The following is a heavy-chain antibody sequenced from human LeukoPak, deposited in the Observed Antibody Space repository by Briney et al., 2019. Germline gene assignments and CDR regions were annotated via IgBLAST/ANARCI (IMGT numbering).Heavy chain of an antibody. CDR1: GGSPSSTTYY. CDR3: ARHYYDTSGYYPWYFDY. D-gene: IGHD3-22*01. J-gene: IGHJ4*02. V-gene: IGHV4-39*01. CDR2: MYYSGST. Sequence: SETLSLTCTVSGGSPSSTTYYWGWIRQPPGKGLEWIGSMYYSGSTYYNQSLKSRVTISVDTSKNQFSLKLTSVTAADTAVYYCARHYYDTSGYYPWYFDYWGQGTLVTVSS.